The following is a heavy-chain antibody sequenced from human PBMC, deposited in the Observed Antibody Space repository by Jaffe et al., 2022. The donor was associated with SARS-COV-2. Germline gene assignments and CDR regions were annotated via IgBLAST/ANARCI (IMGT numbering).Heavy chain of an antibody. Sequence: QLQLQESGPGLVKPSETLSLTCTVSGGSISSSSYYWGWIRQPPGKGLEWIGSIYYSGSTYYNPSLKSRVTISVDTSKNQFSLKLSSVTAADTAVYYCARDGYSYGINWFDPWGQGTLVTVSS. CDR3: ARDGYSYGINWFDP. D-gene: IGHD5-18*01. CDR1: GGSISSSSYY. J-gene: IGHJ5*02. V-gene: IGHV4-39*02. CDR2: IYYSGST.